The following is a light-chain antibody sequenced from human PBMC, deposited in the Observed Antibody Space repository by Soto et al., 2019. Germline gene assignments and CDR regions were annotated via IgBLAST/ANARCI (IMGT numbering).Light chain of an antibody. Sequence: DVVMTQSPLSLPVTLGQPASISCRSSQSLVHSDGNTYLNWFQQRPGQSPRRLIYKVSNRDSGVPDRFSGSGSGTEFTLTISSLNSEDFSVYYCQQHNDWPYAFGQGTKVDIK. V-gene: IGKV2-30*02. CDR3: QQHNDWPYA. CDR1: QSLVHSDGNTY. CDR2: KVS. J-gene: IGKJ2*01.